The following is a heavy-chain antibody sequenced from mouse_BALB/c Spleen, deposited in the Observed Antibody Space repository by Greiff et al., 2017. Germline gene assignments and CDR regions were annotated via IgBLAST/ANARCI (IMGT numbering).Heavy chain of an antibody. Sequence: VQLQQPGAELVKPGASVKLSCKASGYTFTSYWMHWVKQRPGQGLEWIGEINPSNGRTNYNEKFKSKATLTVDKSSSTAYMQLSSLTSEDSAVYYCARTGYGRRAWFAYWGQGTLVTVSA. CDR3: ARTGYGRRAWFAY. D-gene: IGHD1-1*01. V-gene: IGHV1S81*02. J-gene: IGHJ3*01. CDR2: INPSNGRT. CDR1: GYTFTSYW.